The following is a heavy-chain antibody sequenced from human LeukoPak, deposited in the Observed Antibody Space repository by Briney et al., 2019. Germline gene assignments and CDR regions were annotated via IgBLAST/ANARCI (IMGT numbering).Heavy chain of an antibody. V-gene: IGHV3-23*01. D-gene: IGHD3-9*01. CDR3: AKEGRGYYDILTGYSRSNGMDV. CDR1: GFTFSSYA. CDR2: ISGSGGST. Sequence: GGSLRLSCAASGFTFSSYAMSWVRQAPGKGLEWVSAISGSGGSTYYADSVKGRFTISRDNSKNTLYLQMNSLRAEDTAVYYCAKEGRGYYDILTGYSRSNGMDVWGQGTTVTVSS. J-gene: IGHJ6*02.